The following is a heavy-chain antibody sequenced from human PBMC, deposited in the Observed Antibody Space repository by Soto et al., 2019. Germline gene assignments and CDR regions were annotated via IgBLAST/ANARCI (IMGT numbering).Heavy chain of an antibody. CDR1: GYTFTNYH. CDR2: ISAYNGNT. V-gene: IGHV1-18*01. J-gene: IGHJ4*02. CDR3: ARDGPPSDY. Sequence: QVQLVQSGAEVKKPGASVKVSCKASGYTFTNYHISWVRQAPGQGLECMGWISAYNGNTSYAQKLQGRVTITTDTSTRTAYIELRSLRSDDTAVYYSARDGPPSDYWGQGTLVTVSS.